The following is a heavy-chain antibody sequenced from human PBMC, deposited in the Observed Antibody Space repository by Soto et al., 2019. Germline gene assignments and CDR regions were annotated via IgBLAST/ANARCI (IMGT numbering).Heavy chain of an antibody. J-gene: IGHJ4*02. Sequence: ASVKVSCKDSGYTFTTYAMHWVRQAPGQGLEWMGWINAANGNTKYSQKFQGRVTITRDTSASTAYMELSSLRSEDTAVYYCARSLMNTAMVTFYYFDYWGQGTLVTVSS. CDR3: ARSLMNTAMVTFYYFDY. CDR2: INAANGNT. V-gene: IGHV1-3*01. D-gene: IGHD5-18*01. CDR1: GYTFTTYA.